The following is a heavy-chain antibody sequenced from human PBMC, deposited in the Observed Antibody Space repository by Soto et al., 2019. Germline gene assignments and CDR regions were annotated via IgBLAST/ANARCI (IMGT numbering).Heavy chain of an antibody. CDR2: VQMSGTT. D-gene: IGHD1-1*01. CDR1: GASVRRYH. Sequence: PSETLSLTXAVSGASVRRYHWSWIRQAAGKGLEWIGRVQMSGTTSYNPSLKTRVTMSLDTSKNEVSLRMISVTAAYTAVYFCAKDRSTMRCFDPWGQGILVTVSP. CDR3: AKDRSTMRCFDP. J-gene: IGHJ5*02. V-gene: IGHV4-4*07.